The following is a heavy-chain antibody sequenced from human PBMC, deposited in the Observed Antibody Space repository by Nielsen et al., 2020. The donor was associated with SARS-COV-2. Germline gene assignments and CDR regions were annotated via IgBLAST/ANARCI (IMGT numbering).Heavy chain of an antibody. J-gene: IGHJ4*02. Sequence: SLKVSCNTSVSTFITSCINWLRQAPGQGLDWLLWISSYNGDTNYAQNFQGRLTMTTDTSTSTAFMELKGLRSDDTGLYYCARDYDVATIPAYWGQGTLVTVSS. V-gene: IGHV1-18*01. D-gene: IGHD5-12*01. CDR2: ISSYNGDT. CDR3: ARDYDVATIPAY. CDR1: VSTFITSC.